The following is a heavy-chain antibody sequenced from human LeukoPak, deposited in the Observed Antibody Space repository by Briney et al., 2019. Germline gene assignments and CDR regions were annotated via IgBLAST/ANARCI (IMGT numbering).Heavy chain of an antibody. CDR2: ISRRSRHV. V-gene: IGHV3-21*01. CDR3: VRDLMGSGSTTAYLHH. Sequence: GGSLRLSCAASGFIFSTYEMNWVRQAPGKGLEWVSSISRRSRHVYYAGSVQGRFTISRDNAENSLYLQMNSLRAEDMAVYFCVRDLMGSGSTTAYLHHWGQGTLVTVSS. CDR1: GFIFSTYE. D-gene: IGHD1-1*01. J-gene: IGHJ1*01.